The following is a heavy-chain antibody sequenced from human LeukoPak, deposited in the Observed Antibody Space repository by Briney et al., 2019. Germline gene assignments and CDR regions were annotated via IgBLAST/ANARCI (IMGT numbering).Heavy chain of an antibody. V-gene: IGHV1-8*03. J-gene: IGHJ3*02. CDR1: GYTFTSYD. CDR2: MNPNSGNT. Sequence: EASVKVSCKASGYTFTSYDINWVRQATGQGLEWMGWMNPNSGNTGNAQKFQGRVTITRNTSISTAYMELSSLRSEDTAVYYCARRYYDSSGYYYGAFDIWGQGTMVTVSS. CDR3: ARRYYDSSGYYYGAFDI. D-gene: IGHD3-22*01.